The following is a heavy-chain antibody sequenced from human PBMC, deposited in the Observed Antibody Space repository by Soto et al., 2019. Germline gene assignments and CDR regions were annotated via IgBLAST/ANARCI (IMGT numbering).Heavy chain of an antibody. D-gene: IGHD2-2*01. Sequence: PSETLSLTCTVSGGSISSGDYYWSWIRQPPGKGLEWIGYIYYSGSTYYNPSLKSRVTISVDTSKNQFSLKLSSVTAADTAVYYCARASTYCISTSCYLNWFDPWGQGTLVTVSS. CDR1: GGSISSGDYY. CDR2: IYYSGST. J-gene: IGHJ5*02. CDR3: ARASTYCISTSCYLNWFDP. V-gene: IGHV4-30-4*01.